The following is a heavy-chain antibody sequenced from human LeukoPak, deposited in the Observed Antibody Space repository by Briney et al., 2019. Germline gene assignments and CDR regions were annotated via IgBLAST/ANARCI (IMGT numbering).Heavy chain of an antibody. V-gene: IGHV1-24*01. D-gene: IGHD6-13*01. CDR1: GYTLTELS. CDR3: ATVSSPAPSLRPSAAGTPLFDY. Sequence: ASVKVSCTVSGYTLTELSMHWVRQAPGKGLEWMGGFDPEDGETIYAQKFQGRVTMTEDTSTDTAYMELSSLRSEDTAVYYCATVSSPAPSLRPSAAGTPLFDYWGQGTLVTVSS. CDR2: FDPEDGET. J-gene: IGHJ4*02.